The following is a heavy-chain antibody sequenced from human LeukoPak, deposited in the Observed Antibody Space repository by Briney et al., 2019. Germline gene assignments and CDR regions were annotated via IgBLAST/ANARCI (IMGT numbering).Heavy chain of an antibody. CDR2: FDPEVGKT. V-gene: IGHV1-24*01. CDR1: GYCLTALS. D-gene: IGHD2-21*01. J-gene: IGHJ4*02. CDR3: ATDMVGYCGDVTCYSEAY. Sequence: ASVKVSCKVSGYCLTALSMHWVRQAPGKGLEWMGGFDPEVGKTMYAEKLDGRLTVTDDTSADTAYMQLSSLRLEDTAVYYCATDMVGYCGDVTCYSEAYWGQGTLVTVSS.